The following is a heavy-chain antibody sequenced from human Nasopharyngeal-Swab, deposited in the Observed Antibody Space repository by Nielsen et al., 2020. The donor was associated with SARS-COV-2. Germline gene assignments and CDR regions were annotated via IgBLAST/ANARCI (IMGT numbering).Heavy chain of an antibody. CDR3: ARAFVSSWPYYYYYGMDV. J-gene: IGHJ6*02. Sequence: HGQGCGWLGLINTNTGNPTYAQGFTGRFVFSLDTSVSTAYLQISSLKAEDTAVYYCARAFVSSWPYYYYYGMDVWGQGTTVTVSS. CDR2: INTNTGNP. V-gene: IGHV7-4-1*02. D-gene: IGHD6-13*01.